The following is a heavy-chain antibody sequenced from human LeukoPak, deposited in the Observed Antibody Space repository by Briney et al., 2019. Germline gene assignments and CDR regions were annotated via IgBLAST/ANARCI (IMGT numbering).Heavy chain of an antibody. J-gene: IGHJ5*02. CDR2: ISGSGGST. CDR1: GFTFSSYA. D-gene: IGHD5-18*01. Sequence: GGSLRLSCVASGFTFSSYAMSWVRQAPGKGLEWVSAISGSGGSTYYADSVKGRFTISRDNSKNTLYLQMNSLRAEDTAVYYCTKDQQLWSYNWFDPWGQGTLVTVSS. CDR3: TKDQQLWSYNWFDP. V-gene: IGHV3-23*01.